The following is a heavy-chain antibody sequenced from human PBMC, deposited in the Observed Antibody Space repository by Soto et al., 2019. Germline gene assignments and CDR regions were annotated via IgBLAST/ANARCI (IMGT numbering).Heavy chain of an antibody. J-gene: IGHJ3*02. CDR3: ARDRGDLGDAFDI. CDR1: GFTFSSYG. Sequence: QVQLVESGGGVVQPGRSLRLSCAASGFTFSSYGMQWVRQAPGKGLEWVAVIWYDGSNKYYADSVKGRFTISRDNSKNTWYLQMNSLRAEDTAVYYCARDRGDLGDAFDIWGQGAMVIVSS. V-gene: IGHV3-33*01. CDR2: IWYDGSNK. D-gene: IGHD2-21*02.